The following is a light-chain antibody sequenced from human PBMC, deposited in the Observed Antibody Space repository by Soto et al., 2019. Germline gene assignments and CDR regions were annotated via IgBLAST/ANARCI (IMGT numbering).Light chain of an antibody. CDR1: QSVSSN. Sequence: EIVMTQSPATLSVSPGERATLSCRASQSVSSNLAWYQQKPGQAPRLLIYGASTRATGIPARFSGRGSRTELTLPISSLTAEDFAASYCQQYNDWRPSAFGQGTTLESK. J-gene: IGKJ2*01. CDR2: GAS. CDR3: QQYNDWRPSA. V-gene: IGKV3-15*01.